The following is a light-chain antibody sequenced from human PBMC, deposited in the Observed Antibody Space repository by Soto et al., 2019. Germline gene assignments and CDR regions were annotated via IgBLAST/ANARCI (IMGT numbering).Light chain of an antibody. CDR1: KLGDKL. V-gene: IGLV3-1*01. CDR2: QDS. Sequence: SYELTQPPSVSVSPGLTASITCSGDKLGDKLAYWYQQKPGQSPVLVMYQDSKRPSGIPERFSGSNSGNTATLTISGTQSMDEADYYCQVWDSDSDHVVFGGGTKLTVL. J-gene: IGLJ2*01. CDR3: QVWDSDSDHVV.